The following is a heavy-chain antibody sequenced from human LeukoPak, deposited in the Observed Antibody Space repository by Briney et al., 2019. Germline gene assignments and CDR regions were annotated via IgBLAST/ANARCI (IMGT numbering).Heavy chain of an antibody. V-gene: IGHV3-74*01. CDR3: ARDRGIGSSSWLYYYYYGMDV. D-gene: IGHD6-13*01. CDR1: GFTFSSYW. J-gene: IGHJ6*02. CDR2: INSDGSST. Sequence: QAGGSLRLSCAASGFTFSSYWMHWVRQAPGKGLVWVSRINSDGSSTSYADSVMGRFTISRDNAKNTLYLQMNSLRAEDTAVCYCARDRGIGSSSWLYYYYYGMDVWGQGTTVTVS.